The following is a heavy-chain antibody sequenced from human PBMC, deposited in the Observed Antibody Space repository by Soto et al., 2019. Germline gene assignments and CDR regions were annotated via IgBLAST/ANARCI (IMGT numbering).Heavy chain of an antibody. CDR3: ARGGSITGPSKHFDY. V-gene: IGHV4-59*01. J-gene: IGHJ4*02. CDR1: GGSISSYY. CDR2: IYYSGST. D-gene: IGHD1-20*01. Sequence: PSETLSLTCTVSGGSISSYYWSWIRQPPGKGLEWIGYIYYSGSTNYNPSLKSRVTISVDTSKNQFSLKLSSVTAADTAVYYCARGGSITGPSKHFDYWGQGTLVTVSS.